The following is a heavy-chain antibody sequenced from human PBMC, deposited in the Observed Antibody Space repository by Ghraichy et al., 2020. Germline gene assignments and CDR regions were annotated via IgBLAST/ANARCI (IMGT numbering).Heavy chain of an antibody. CDR3: AKTPRGESGDPYYFDY. D-gene: IGHD3-10*01. J-gene: IGHJ4*02. CDR1: GFTFSSYA. Sequence: LSLTCAASGFTFSSYAMSWVRQAPGKGLEWVSAISGSGGSTYYADSVKGRFTISRDNSKNTLYLQMNSLRAEDTAVYYCAKTPRGESGDPYYFDYWGQGTLVTVSS. CDR2: ISGSGGST. V-gene: IGHV3-23*01.